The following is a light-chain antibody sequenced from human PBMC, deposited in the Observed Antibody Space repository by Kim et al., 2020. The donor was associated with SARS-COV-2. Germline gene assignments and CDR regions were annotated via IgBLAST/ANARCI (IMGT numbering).Light chain of an antibody. CDR2: QDN. Sequence: VYPGQTASITCSGDKLGNKYASWYQQKPGQSPVLVIYQDNKRPSGIPERFSGSNSGNTATLTISGTQAKDEADYDCQAWDSSTVVFGGGTQLTVL. V-gene: IGLV3-1*01. CDR3: QAWDSSTVV. J-gene: IGLJ2*01. CDR1: KLGNKY.